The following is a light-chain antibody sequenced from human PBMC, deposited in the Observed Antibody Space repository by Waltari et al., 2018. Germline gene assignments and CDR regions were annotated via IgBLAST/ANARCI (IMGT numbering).Light chain of an antibody. CDR2: RNN. CDR3: AAWDDSLSGRV. CDR1: SSNIGSNY. Sequence: QSVLTQPPSASGTPGQRVTISCSGSSSNIGSNYVYWYQQLPGTAPKLLIYRNNYRPSWVPDRFSGSKSGTSAALAISGLRSEDEADYYCAAWDDSLSGRVFGGGTKLTVL. V-gene: IGLV1-47*01. J-gene: IGLJ3*02.